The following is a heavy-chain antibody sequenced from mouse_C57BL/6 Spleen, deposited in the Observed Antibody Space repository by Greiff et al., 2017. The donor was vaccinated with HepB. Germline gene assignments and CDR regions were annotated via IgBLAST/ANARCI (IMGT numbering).Heavy chain of an antibody. D-gene: IGHD1-1*01. V-gene: IGHV1-39*01. CDR3: ASYYYGSSYFAMDY. Sequence: EVQLQQSGPELVKPGASVRISCKASGYSFTDYNMNWVKQSNGKSLEWIGVINPNYGTTSYNQKFKGKATLTVDQSSSTAYMQLNSLTSEDSAVYYCASYYYGSSYFAMDYWGQGTSVTVSS. J-gene: IGHJ4*01. CDR1: GYSFTDYN. CDR2: INPNYGTT.